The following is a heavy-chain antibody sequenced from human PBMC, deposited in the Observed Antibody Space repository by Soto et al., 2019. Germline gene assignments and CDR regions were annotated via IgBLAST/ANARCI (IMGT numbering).Heavy chain of an antibody. Sequence: QVQLVESGGGVVQPGRSLRLSCAASGFTFSSYGMHWVRQAPGKGLEWVAVISYDGSNKYYADSVKGRFTISRDNSKNTLYLQMNSLRAEDTAVYYCAKDFRELRYFDWLHPLLDYWGQGTLVTVSS. J-gene: IGHJ4*02. CDR1: GFTFSSYG. CDR2: ISYDGSNK. V-gene: IGHV3-30*18. D-gene: IGHD3-9*01. CDR3: AKDFRELRYFDWLHPLLDY.